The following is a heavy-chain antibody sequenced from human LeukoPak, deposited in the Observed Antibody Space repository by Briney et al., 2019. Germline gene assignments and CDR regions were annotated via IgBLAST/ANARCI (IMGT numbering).Heavy chain of an antibody. CDR2: ISGSGGST. J-gene: IGHJ5*02. V-gene: IGHV3-23*01. Sequence: PGGSLRLSCAASEFTFSSYAMSWVRQAPGKGLEWVSAISGSGGSTYYADSVKGRFTISRDNSKNTLYLQMNSLRAEDTAVYYCAKDLEPQWLEGSGLFDPWGQGTLVTVSS. CDR3: AKDLEPQWLEGSGLFDP. D-gene: IGHD6-19*01. CDR1: EFTFSSYA.